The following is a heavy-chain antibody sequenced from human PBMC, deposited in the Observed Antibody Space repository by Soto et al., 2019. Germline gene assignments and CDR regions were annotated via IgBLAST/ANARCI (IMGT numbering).Heavy chain of an antibody. D-gene: IGHD3-22*01. CDR3: ARGHYYDSSGYDYGMDV. Sequence: SETLSLTCTVSGGSIISYYWSWIRQPPGKGLEWIGYIYYSGSTNYNPSLKSRVTISVDTSKNQFSLKLSSVTAADTAVYYCARGHYYDSSGYDYGMDVWGQGTTVTVSS. V-gene: IGHV4-59*01. CDR1: GGSIISYY. CDR2: IYYSGST. J-gene: IGHJ6*02.